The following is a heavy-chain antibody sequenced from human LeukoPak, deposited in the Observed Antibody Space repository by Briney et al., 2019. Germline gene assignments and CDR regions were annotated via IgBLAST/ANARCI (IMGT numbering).Heavy chain of an antibody. CDR2: IYYSGST. CDR1: GGSFSSYY. V-gene: IGHV4-59*08. D-gene: IGHD6-6*01. Sequence: PSETLSLTCAVYGGSFSSYYWSWIRQPPGKGLEWIGYIYYSGSTNYNPSLKSRVTISVDTSKNQFSLKLSSVTAADTAVYYCARWASAARPEAFDIWDQGTMVTVSS. J-gene: IGHJ3*02. CDR3: ARWASAARPEAFDI.